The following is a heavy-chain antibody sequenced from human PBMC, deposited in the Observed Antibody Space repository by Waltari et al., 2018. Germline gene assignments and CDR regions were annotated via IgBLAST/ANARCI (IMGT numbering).Heavy chain of an antibody. CDR3: ARDRGLRSSPYYYGMDV. D-gene: IGHD5-12*01. J-gene: IGHJ6*02. CDR2: IIPIFGTA. CDR1: GGTFSSYA. Sequence: QVQLVQSGAEVKKPGSSVKVSCKASGGTFSSYAISWVRQAPGQGLEWMGGIIPIFGTANYAQKFQGRGTITADESTSTAYMELSSLRSEDTAVYYCARDRGLRSSPYYYGMDVWGQGTTVTVSS. V-gene: IGHV1-69*13.